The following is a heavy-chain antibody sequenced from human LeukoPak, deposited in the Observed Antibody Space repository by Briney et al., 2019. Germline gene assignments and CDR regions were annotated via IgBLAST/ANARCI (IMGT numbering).Heavy chain of an antibody. CDR1: GFTFSSYA. J-gene: IGHJ4*02. Sequence: PGGSLRLSCAASGFTFSSYAMSWVRQAPGEGLEWVSAISGSGGSTYYADSVKGRFTISRDNSKNTLYLQMNSLRAEDTAVYYCAKDDCSSTSCPWDYWGQGTLVTVSS. CDR2: ISGSGGST. CDR3: AKDDCSSTSCPWDY. D-gene: IGHD2-2*01. V-gene: IGHV3-23*01.